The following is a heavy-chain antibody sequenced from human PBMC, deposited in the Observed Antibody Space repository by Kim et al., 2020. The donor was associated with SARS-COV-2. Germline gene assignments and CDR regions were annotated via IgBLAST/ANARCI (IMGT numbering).Heavy chain of an antibody. Sequence: SPHYGDSVKGRFTISRDSSKNTVSLEMISLRAEDTAVYYCARDAVLTGMDVWGQGTAVTVSS. V-gene: IGHV3-53*01. J-gene: IGHJ6*02. CDR3: ARDAVLTGMDV. D-gene: IGHD1-20*01. CDR2: SP.